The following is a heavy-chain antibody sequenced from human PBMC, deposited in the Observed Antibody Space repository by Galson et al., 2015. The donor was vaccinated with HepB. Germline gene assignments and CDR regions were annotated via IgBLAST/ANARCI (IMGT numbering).Heavy chain of an antibody. CDR3: AKYGPPDPHSFQH. V-gene: IGHV3-23*01. CDR2: ISSSGAGT. D-gene: IGHD4-17*01. J-gene: IGHJ1*01. Sequence: SLRLSCAASGFTFSSYAMNWVRQAPGKGLEWASAISSSGAGTYYADSVKGRFTISRDSSKNTLYLQMNSLRAEDTAVYYCAKYGPPDPHSFQHWGQGTLVTVSS. CDR1: GFTFSSYA.